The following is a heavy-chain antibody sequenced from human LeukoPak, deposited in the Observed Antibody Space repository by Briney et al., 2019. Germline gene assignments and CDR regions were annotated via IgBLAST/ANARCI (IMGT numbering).Heavy chain of an antibody. V-gene: IGHV3-23*01. CDR2: ISGSGGST. J-gene: IGHJ4*02. Sequence: GGSLRLSCAASGFTFSSYAMSWVRQAPGKGLEWISAISGSGGSTYYADSVKGRFTISRDNSKNTLYLQMNSLGAEDTAVYYCAKSRGITMVRGVPTTFDYWGQGTLVTVSS. D-gene: IGHD3-10*01. CDR1: GFTFSSYA. CDR3: AKSRGITMVRGVPTTFDY.